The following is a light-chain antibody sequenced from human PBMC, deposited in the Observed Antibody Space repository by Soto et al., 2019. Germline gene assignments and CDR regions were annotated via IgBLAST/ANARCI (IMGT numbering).Light chain of an antibody. Sequence: DIVMTQSPDSLAVSLGERATINCKSSQSVLYSSNNKNYLXXXXXXXXQPPKLLIYWASLRESGVPDRFSGSGSGTDFTLTISSLQAEDVAVYYCQQYDTPPYTFGQGTKLEIK. CDR2: WAS. J-gene: IGKJ2*01. V-gene: IGKV4-1*01. CDR1: QSVLYSSNNKNY. CDR3: QQYDTPPYT.